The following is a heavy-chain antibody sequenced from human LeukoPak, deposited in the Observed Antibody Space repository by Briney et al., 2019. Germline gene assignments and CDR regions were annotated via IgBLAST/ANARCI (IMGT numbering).Heavy chain of an antibody. CDR1: GLTFSSYG. J-gene: IGHJ4*02. D-gene: IGHD6-19*01. CDR3: AKDHLASRGPGIY. Sequence: GGSLRLSCAASGLTFSSYGMHWVRQAPGKGLEWVAVISYDGSNKYYADSVKGRFTISRDTSENTLYLQMNSLRAEDTAVYYCAKDHLASRGPGIYWGQGTRSPSPQ. V-gene: IGHV3-30*18. CDR2: ISYDGSNK.